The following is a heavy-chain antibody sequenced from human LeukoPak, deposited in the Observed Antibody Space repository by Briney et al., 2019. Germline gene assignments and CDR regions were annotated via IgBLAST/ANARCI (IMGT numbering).Heavy chain of an antibody. CDR3: ARHRGPAAGRFDP. V-gene: IGHV4-38-2*02. CDR1: GYSISTGYY. Sequence: SETLSLTCTVSGYSISTGYYWGWIRQPPGKGLEWIGSFYHSESASYNPSLKNRVTISVDTLKNQFSLKLSSVTAADTAVYHCARHRGPAAGRFDPWGQGTLVTVSS. CDR2: FYHSESA. D-gene: IGHD6-13*01. J-gene: IGHJ5*02.